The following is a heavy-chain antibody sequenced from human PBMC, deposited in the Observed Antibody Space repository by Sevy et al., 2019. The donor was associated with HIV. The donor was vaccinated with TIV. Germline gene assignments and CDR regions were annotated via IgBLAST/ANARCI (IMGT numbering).Heavy chain of an antibody. CDR2: ISAYNGNT. D-gene: IGHD6-13*01. CDR3: ARLRVRSIAAAGRWSFDY. Sequence: ASVKVSCKASGYTFTSYGISWVRQAPGQGLEWMGWISAYNGNTNYAQKLQGRVTMTTDTSTSTAYMELRSLRSDDTAVYYCARLRVRSIAAAGRWSFDYWGQGTLVTVSS. V-gene: IGHV1-18*01. CDR1: GYTFTSYG. J-gene: IGHJ4*02.